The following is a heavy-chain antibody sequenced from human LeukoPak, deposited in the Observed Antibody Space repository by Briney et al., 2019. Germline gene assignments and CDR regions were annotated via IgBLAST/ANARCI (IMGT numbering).Heavy chain of an antibody. CDR1: GFTFSSYA. Sequence: PGGSLRLSCAASGFTFSSYAMHWVRQAPGKGLEWVAVISHHGRNKDYADSVKGRFTVSRDNSKNTLYLQMNSLRAEDTAVYYCARNIHTGLFGMVISSYAFDIWGQGTRVTVSS. CDR3: ARNIHTGLFGMVISSYAFDI. V-gene: IGHV3-30*01. D-gene: IGHD3-3*01. J-gene: IGHJ3*02. CDR2: ISHHGRNK.